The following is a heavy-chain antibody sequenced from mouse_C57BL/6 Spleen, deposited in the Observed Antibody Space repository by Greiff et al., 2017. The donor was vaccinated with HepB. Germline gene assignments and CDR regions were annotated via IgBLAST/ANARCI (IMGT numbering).Heavy chain of an antibody. CDR3: ARSGNTTVVEDYYAMDY. Sequence: QVQLQQSGAELVKPGASVKISCKASGYAFSSYWMNWVKQRPGKGLAWIGQIYPGDGDTNYNGKFKGKATLTADKSSSTAYMQLSSLTSEDSAVYFCARSGNTTVVEDYYAMDYWGQGTSVTVSS. CDR1: GYAFSSYW. V-gene: IGHV1-80*01. J-gene: IGHJ4*01. CDR2: IYPGDGDT. D-gene: IGHD1-1*01.